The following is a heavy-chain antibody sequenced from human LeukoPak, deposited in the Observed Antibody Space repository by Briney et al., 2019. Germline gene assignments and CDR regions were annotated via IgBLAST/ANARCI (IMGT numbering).Heavy chain of an antibody. J-gene: IGHJ4*02. Sequence: TGGSLRLSCAASGFTFSSFWRSWVRQAPGKGLEWVGRIKSKTNGGTTDYAAPVKGRFTISRDDSKNTLYLQMNSLKTDDTAVYYCTTEVAAAGADYWGQGTLVTVSS. V-gene: IGHV3-15*01. CDR3: TTEVAAAGADY. D-gene: IGHD6-13*01. CDR1: GFTFSSFW. CDR2: IKSKTNGGTT.